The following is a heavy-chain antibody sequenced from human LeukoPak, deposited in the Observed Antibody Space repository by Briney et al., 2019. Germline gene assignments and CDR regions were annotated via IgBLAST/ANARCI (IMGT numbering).Heavy chain of an antibody. CDR1: GFTFDDYA. Sequence: GGSLRLSCAASGFTFDDYAMHWVRQAPGKGLEWVSLISWDGGSTYYADSVKGRFTISRDNSKNSLYLQMNSLRAEDTALYYCAKGFYSSGYYPDYWGQGTLVTVSS. D-gene: IGHD3-22*01. J-gene: IGHJ4*02. V-gene: IGHV3-43D*03. CDR3: AKGFYSSGYYPDY. CDR2: ISWDGGST.